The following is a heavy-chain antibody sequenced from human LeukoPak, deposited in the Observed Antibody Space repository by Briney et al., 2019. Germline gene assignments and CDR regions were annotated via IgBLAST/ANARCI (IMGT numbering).Heavy chain of an antibody. CDR2: ISSSSSYI. J-gene: IGHJ6*03. D-gene: IGHD5-18*01. V-gene: IGHV3-21*01. CDR3: ARDRCCGYRDIYYMDV. CDR1: GFTFSSYS. Sequence: GGSLRLSCAASGFTFSSYSMNWVRQAPGKGLEWVSSISSSSSYIYYADSVKGRFTISRDNAKNSLYLQMNSLRAEDTAVYYCARDRCCGYRDIYYMDVWGKGTTVTVSS.